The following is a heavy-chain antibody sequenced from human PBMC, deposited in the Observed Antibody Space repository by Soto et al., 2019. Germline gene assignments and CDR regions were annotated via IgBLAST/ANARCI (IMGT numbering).Heavy chain of an antibody. D-gene: IGHD3-10*01. Sequence: QVQLQESGPGLVKPSETLSLTCTVSGGSVSSGNYYWSWIRQPPGKGLEWIGYLYYTGSTNYNPSLKSRVTISVDTSKNQVSLRLTSVTAADTAVYYCARDRGYYGMDYWGQGTQVTVSS. V-gene: IGHV4-61*01. CDR2: LYYTGST. CDR1: GGSVSSGNYY. CDR3: ARDRGYYGMDY. J-gene: IGHJ4*02.